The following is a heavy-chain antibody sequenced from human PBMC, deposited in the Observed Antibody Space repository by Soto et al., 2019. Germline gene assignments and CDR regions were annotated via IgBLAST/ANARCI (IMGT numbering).Heavy chain of an antibody. V-gene: IGHV1-69*01. D-gene: IGHD4-17*01. Sequence: QVQLVQSGAEVKKPGYSVKVSCKASADTFNSYSLSWLRQVPGQRLEWMGGITPVFGSADYAQTFEDRLTITADVSTSTIYMELSSLRSDDTAVYYCARSLEGTTVTNWFDPWGQGALVTVSS. CDR2: ITPVFGSA. CDR3: ARSLEGTTVTNWFDP. CDR1: ADTFNSYS. J-gene: IGHJ5*02.